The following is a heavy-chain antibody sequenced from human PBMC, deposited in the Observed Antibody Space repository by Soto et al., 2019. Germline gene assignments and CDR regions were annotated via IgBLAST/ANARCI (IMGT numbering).Heavy chain of an antibody. Sequence: SETLSLTCSVSGGSVKNGDFYWSWIRQPPGKGLEWIGDIYYSGSTNYNPSLKSRVTISVDTSENQFSLKLNSVTAAVTAVYYCASGPLSSPDYWGQGTLVTVSS. CDR3: ASGPLSSPDY. V-gene: IGHV4-61*08. CDR1: GGSVKNGDFY. J-gene: IGHJ4*02. CDR2: IYYSGST.